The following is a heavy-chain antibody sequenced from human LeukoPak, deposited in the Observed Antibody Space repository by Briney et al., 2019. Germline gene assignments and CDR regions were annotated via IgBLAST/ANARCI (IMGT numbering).Heavy chain of an antibody. J-gene: IGHJ4*02. V-gene: IGHV1-69*02. CDR2: IIPILGIA. D-gene: IGHD7-27*01. CDR1: GGTFSSYT. CDR3: ARVLGNTPDY. Sequence: SVKVSCKASGGTFSSYTISWVRQAPGQGLEWVGRIIPILGIANYAQKFQGRVTITADKSTSTAYMELSSLRSEDTAVYYCARVLGNTPDYWGQGTLVTVSS.